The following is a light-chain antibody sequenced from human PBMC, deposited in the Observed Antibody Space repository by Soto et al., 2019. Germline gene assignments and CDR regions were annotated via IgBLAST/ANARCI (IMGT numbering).Light chain of an antibody. CDR3: ATWDASLGWV. CDR2: NNN. V-gene: IGLV1-44*01. J-gene: IGLJ3*02. Sequence: QSVLTQSPSASGTPGQRVTIPCSGSSSSFKTNSVQWFQQLPGTAPKLLIHNNNQRPSGVPDRFSGSKSGTSASLAISGLQSEDEGDYYCATWDASLGWVFGGGTKLTVL. CDR1: SSSFKTNS.